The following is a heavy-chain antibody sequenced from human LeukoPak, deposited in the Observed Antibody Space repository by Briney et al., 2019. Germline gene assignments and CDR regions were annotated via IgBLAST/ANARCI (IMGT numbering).Heavy chain of an antibody. V-gene: IGHV3-33*01. CDR3: ASFIAVAGTSAY. D-gene: IGHD6-19*01. CDR2: IWFDETNK. CDR1: GFTFSSYG. Sequence: GGSLRLSCAASGFTFSSYGMHWVRQAPGKGREGVAVIWFDETNKYSAGPGKARFTITRDNSKITLYLQMNSLRGEDTAVYYCASFIAVAGTSAYWGQGTLVTVSS. J-gene: IGHJ4*02.